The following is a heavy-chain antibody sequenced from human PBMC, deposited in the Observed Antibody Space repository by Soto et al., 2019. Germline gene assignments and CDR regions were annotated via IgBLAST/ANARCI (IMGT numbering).Heavy chain of an antibody. D-gene: IGHD3-16*02. Sequence: GGSLRLSCAASGFTFSSYAMSWILQAPGKGLEWVSAISGSGGSTYYADSVKGRFTISRDNSKNTLYLQMNSLRAEDTAVYYCAKERIMITFGGVIAQYFDYWGQGTLVTVSS. J-gene: IGHJ4*02. V-gene: IGHV3-23*01. CDR3: AKERIMITFGGVIAQYFDY. CDR1: GFTFSSYA. CDR2: ISGSGGST.